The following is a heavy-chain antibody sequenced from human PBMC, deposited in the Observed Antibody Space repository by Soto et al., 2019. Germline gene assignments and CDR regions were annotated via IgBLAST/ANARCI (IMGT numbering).Heavy chain of an antibody. J-gene: IGHJ4*02. CDR1: GGSISSSSYY. V-gene: IGHV4-39*01. Sequence: QLQLQESGPGLVKPSETLSLTCTVSGGSISSSSYYWGWIRQPPGKGLEWIGSIYYSGSTYYNPSLKSRVTISVDTSKNQFSLKLSSVTAADTAVYYCASCGGDCYPSDYWGQGTLVTVSS. D-gene: IGHD2-21*02. CDR2: IYYSGST. CDR3: ASCGGDCYPSDY.